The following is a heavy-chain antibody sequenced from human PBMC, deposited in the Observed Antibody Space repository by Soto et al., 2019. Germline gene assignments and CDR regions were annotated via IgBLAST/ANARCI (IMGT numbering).Heavy chain of an antibody. CDR3: AKGDYSDSSGYPDY. J-gene: IGHJ4*02. V-gene: IGHV3-30*18. Sequence: GGSLRLSCAASGFTFSSYGMHWVRQAPGKGLEWVAVISYDGSNKYYADSVKGRFTISRDNSKNTLYLQMNSLRAEDTAVYYCAKGDYSDSSGYPDYWGQGTLVTVSS. D-gene: IGHD3-22*01. CDR1: GFTFSSYG. CDR2: ISYDGSNK.